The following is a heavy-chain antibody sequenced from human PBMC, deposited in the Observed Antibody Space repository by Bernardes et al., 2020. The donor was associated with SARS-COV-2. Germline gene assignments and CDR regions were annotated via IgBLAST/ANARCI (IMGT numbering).Heavy chain of an antibody. Sequence: SETLSLTCAVYGGSFRGSYWSWIRQPPGTGLEWIGEINHSGSTNYNPSLKSRVTISVDTSKNQFSLKLSSVTAADTAVYYCARGLPYSCSSAALRGNYYYYYYMDVWGKGTTVTVSS. V-gene: IGHV4-34*01. J-gene: IGHJ6*03. CDR3: ARGLPYSCSSAALRGNYYYYYYMDV. D-gene: IGHD6-6*01. CDR2: INHSGST. CDR1: GGSFRGSY.